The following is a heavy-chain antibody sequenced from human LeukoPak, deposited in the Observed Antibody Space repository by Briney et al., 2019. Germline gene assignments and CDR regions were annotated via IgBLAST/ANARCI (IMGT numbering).Heavy chain of an antibody. CDR1: GFTFSDYY. CDR2: ISSSGSTI. CDR3: AKIRAGYIPDAFDV. J-gene: IGHJ3*01. D-gene: IGHD5-24*01. V-gene: IGHV3-11*01. Sequence: GGSLRLSCAASGFTFSDYYMSWIRQAPGKGLEWVSYISSSGSTIYYADSVKGRFTISRDNAKNSLYLQMSSLRAEDTAVYYCAKIRAGYIPDAFDVWGQGTMVTVSS.